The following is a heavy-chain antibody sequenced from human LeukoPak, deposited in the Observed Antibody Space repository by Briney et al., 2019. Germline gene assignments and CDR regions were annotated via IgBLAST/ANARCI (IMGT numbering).Heavy chain of an antibody. J-gene: IGHJ3*02. Sequence: GGSLRLSCAASGFTFSSYGMHWVRQAPGKGLEWVAVIWYDGSNKYYADSVKGRFTISSDNSKNTLYLQMNSLRAEDTAVYYCARDQSPISTGAFDIWGQGTMVTVSS. CDR3: ARDQSPISTGAFDI. D-gene: IGHD3-9*01. V-gene: IGHV3-33*01. CDR2: IWYDGSNK. CDR1: GFTFSSYG.